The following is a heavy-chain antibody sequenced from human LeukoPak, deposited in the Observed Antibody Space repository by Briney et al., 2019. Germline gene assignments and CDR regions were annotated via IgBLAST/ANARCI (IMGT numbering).Heavy chain of an antibody. J-gene: IGHJ6*03. CDR1: GFTFSDYY. CDR2: ITTSGTNE. Sequence: GGSLRLSCAASGFTFSDYYMNWVRQAPGKGLEWVAYITTSGTNEYYADSVKGRFTISRDNAKNSLYLQMNSLRAEDTAIYYCAREGVGHYYYYYYMDVWGKGTTVSVSS. CDR3: AREGVGHYYYYYYMDV. D-gene: IGHD2-8*01. V-gene: IGHV3-11*04.